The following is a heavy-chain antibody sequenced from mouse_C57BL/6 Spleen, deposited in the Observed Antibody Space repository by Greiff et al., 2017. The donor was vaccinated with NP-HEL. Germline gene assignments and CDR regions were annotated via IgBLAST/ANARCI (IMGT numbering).Heavy chain of an antibody. CDR3: ARRGWDDYFDY. J-gene: IGHJ2*01. V-gene: IGHV1-82*01. CDR2: IYPGDGDT. CDR1: GYAFSSSW. D-gene: IGHD4-1*01. Sequence: QVQLQQSGPELVKPGASVKISCKASGYAFSSSWMNWVKQRPGKGLEWIGRIYPGDGDTNYNGKFKGKATLTADKSSSTAYMQLSSLTSEDSAVYFCARRGWDDYFDYWGQGTTLTVSS.